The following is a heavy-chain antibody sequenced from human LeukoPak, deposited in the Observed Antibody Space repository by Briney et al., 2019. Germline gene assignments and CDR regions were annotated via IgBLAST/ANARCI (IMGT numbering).Heavy chain of an antibody. CDR1: GGSISSSNYY. J-gene: IGHJ4*02. Sequence: SETLSLTCTVSGGSISSSNYYWGWIRQPPGKGLEWIGSIYYSGSTYYNPSLKSRVTISVDTSKSQFSLKLSSVTAADTAVYYCARGYGYTFGFHFDYWGQGTLVTVSS. D-gene: IGHD5-18*01. CDR3: ARGYGYTFGFHFDY. V-gene: IGHV4-39*07. CDR2: IYYSGST.